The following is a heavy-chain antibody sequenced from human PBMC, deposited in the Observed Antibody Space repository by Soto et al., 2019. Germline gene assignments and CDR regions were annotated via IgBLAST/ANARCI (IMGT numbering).Heavy chain of an antibody. V-gene: IGHV3-30*18. CDR2: VSHDGRNT. D-gene: IGHD6-19*01. CDR3: AKGGRQWLVTSDFNL. Sequence: VQLVESGGGVVQPGRSLRLSCAASGFTFSDYAMHWVRQAPGKGLEWVAVVSHDGRNTHYADSVKGRFTISRDSSKNTGSLEMTSLRAADTAVYYCAKGGRQWLVTSDFNLCGQGDLVTVSS. J-gene: IGHJ4*02. CDR1: GFTFSDYA.